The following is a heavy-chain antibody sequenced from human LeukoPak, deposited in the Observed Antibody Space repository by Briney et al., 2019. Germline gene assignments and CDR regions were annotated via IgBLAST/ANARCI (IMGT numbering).Heavy chain of an antibody. J-gene: IGHJ5*02. D-gene: IGHD6-19*01. Sequence: SETLSLTCTVSGGSISSSSYYWGWIRQPPGKGLEWIGSIYYTGSTYYNPSLKSRVTISVDTSKNQFSLKLSSVTAADTAVYYCARGCVAVAGTLPLCDWFDPWGQGTLVTVSS. V-gene: IGHV4-39*07. CDR1: GGSISSSSYY. CDR2: IYYTGST. CDR3: ARGCVAVAGTLPLCDWFDP.